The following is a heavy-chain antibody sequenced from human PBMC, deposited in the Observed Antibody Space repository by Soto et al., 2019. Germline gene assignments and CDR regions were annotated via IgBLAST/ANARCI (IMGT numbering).Heavy chain of an antibody. CDR3: ASTDYCTNGVCYSGVYYYYGMDV. J-gene: IGHJ6*02. Sequence: PSETLSLTCAVYGGSFSGYYWSWIRQPPGKGLEWIGEINHSGSTNYNPSLQSRVTISVDTSKNQFSLKLSSVTAADTAVHYCASTDYCTNGVCYSGVYYYYGMDVWGQGTTVTVSS. V-gene: IGHV4-34*01. CDR2: INHSGST. D-gene: IGHD2-8*01. CDR1: GGSFSGYY.